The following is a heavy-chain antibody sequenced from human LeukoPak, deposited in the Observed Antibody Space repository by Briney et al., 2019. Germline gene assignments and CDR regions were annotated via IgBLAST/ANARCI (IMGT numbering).Heavy chain of an antibody. Sequence: GRPLRLSCAASGFTFSSYAMHWVRQAPGKGLEWVAVISYDGSNKYYADSVKGRFTISRDNAKNSLYLQMNSLRAEDTAVYYCARETSQKGAHYMDVWGKGTTVTISS. J-gene: IGHJ6*03. D-gene: IGHD3-16*01. CDR3: ARETSQKGAHYMDV. CDR2: ISYDGSNK. CDR1: GFTFSSYA. V-gene: IGHV3-30*04.